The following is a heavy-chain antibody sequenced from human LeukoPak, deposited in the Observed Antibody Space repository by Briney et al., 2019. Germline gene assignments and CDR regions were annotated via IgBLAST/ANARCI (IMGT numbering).Heavy chain of an antibody. CDR2: IREDGSEK. J-gene: IGHJ6*03. V-gene: IGHV3-7*01. Sequence: GGSLRLSCVASGFTFSNYWMSWVRQAPGKGLEWVANIREDGSEKCYVDSVKGRFTISRDNAKNSLYLQVNSLRAEDTAVYYCARLNYDFWSGVWEGYYMDVWGKGTTVTVSS. CDR3: ARLNYDFWSGVWEGYYMDV. CDR1: GFTFSNYW. D-gene: IGHD3-3*01.